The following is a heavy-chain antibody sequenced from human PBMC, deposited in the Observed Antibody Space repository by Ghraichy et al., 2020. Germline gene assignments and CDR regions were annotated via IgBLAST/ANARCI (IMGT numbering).Heavy chain of an antibody. CDR1: GYTFTRYY. CDR2: INPSGGTT. Sequence: ASVKVSCKASGYTFTRYYMHWVRQAPGQGLEWMGIINPSGGTTTYAQKFQGRVTMTRDTSTSTVYMELSSLRSEDTAVYYCAREGIAAGNYYYYGMDVWGQGTTVTVSS. CDR3: AREGIAAGNYYYYGMDV. J-gene: IGHJ6*02. D-gene: IGHD6-13*01. V-gene: IGHV1-46*01.